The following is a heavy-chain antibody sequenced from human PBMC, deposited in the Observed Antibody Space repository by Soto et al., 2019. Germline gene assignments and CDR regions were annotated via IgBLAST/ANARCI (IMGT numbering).Heavy chain of an antibody. CDR3: ARGLILWFGELSRRGGYYYYMDV. Sequence: QAQLQQWGAGLLKPSETLSLTCAVYGGSFSGYQWSWIRQTPGKGLEWIGEINDSGNINYNPSLTSRVTMLIDTPKKQISLKLSSVTAADTAVYYCARGLILWFGELSRRGGYYYYMDVWGKGTTVTVSS. V-gene: IGHV4-34*01. CDR1: GGSFSGYQ. D-gene: IGHD3-10*01. J-gene: IGHJ6*03. CDR2: INDSGNI.